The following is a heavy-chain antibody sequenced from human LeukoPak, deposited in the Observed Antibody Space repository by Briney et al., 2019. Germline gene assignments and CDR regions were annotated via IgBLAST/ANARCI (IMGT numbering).Heavy chain of an antibody. CDR1: GIAFSPYW. CDR2: INQRGSEE. CDR3: ARAGYCSGGSCYGYYYGMDV. D-gene: IGHD2-15*01. J-gene: IGHJ6*02. V-gene: IGHV3-7*01. Sequence: GGSLRLSCAASGIAFSPYWMNWVRQAPGRGLEWVATINQRGSEEYYVDSVKGRFTISRENAKNSLYLQMNSLRAGDTAVYYCARAGYCSGGSCYGYYYGMDVWGQGTTVTVSS.